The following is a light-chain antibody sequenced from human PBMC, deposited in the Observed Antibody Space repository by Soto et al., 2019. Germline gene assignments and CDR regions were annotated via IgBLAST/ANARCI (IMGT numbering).Light chain of an antibody. J-gene: IGLJ1*01. CDR3: AAWDDSLNGRV. Sequence: QSVLTQPPSASGTPGQKVFISCSGSSSNIGGTNYAYWYQQLPGAAPKLLMHSNNLRPSGVPERISGSKFGTAASLAISGLRSEDEAVYYCAAWDDSLNGRVFGTGTKVTVL. V-gene: IGLV1-47*02. CDR2: SNN. CDR1: SSNIGGTNY.